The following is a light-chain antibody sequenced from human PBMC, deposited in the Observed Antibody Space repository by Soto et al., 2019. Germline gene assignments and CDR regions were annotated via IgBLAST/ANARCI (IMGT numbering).Light chain of an antibody. CDR1: QSVSNNY. CDR2: GAS. V-gene: IGKV3-20*01. Sequence: EILLTQSPGTLSLTPGERATLSCRASQSVSNNYLAWYQQKPGQAPRLLIYGASSRATGIPDRFSGSGSGTDFTLTISRLEPEDFAVYYCQQYGSSPLTFGGGTKVDI. J-gene: IGKJ4*01. CDR3: QQYGSSPLT.